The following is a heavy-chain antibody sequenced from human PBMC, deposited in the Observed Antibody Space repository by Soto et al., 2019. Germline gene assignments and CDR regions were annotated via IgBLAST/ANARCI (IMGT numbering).Heavy chain of an antibody. V-gene: IGHV2-26*01. Sequence: QVTLKESGPALVKPTETLTLTCTVSGVSLTNSRVGVSWIRQPPGKALEWLAHIFSNDQKEYTPSLSRRLAISKDSSKSQVVLTLTNVGPADTATYFCARVDLGERGQTIDIWGKGTLVTVSS. CDR3: ARVDLGERGQTIDI. J-gene: IGHJ4*02. D-gene: IGHD1-26*01. CDR1: GVSLTNSRVG. CDR2: IFSNDQK.